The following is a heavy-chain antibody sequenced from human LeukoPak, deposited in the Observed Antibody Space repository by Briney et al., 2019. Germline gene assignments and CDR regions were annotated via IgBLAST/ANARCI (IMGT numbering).Heavy chain of an antibody. CDR3: ARDTRYGDGYKY. D-gene: IGHD5-24*01. CDR1: GFTFRSYL. J-gene: IGHJ4*02. CDR2: INGDGSST. V-gene: IGHV3-74*01. Sequence: HPGGSLRLSCAASGFTFRSYLMHWVRQAPGKGLVWVSRINGDGSSTSYEDSVKGRFTISRDNAKNTLYLQMKSLRAEDTAVYYCARDTRYGDGYKYWGQGTLVTVSS.